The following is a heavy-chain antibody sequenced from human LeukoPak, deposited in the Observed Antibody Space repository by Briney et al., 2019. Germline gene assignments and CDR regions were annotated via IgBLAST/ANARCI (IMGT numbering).Heavy chain of an antibody. CDR3: ARGGYCSGGSCYPLDY. D-gene: IGHD2-15*01. V-gene: IGHV4-34*01. CDR2: INHSGST. Sequence: SETLSLTCAVYGGSFSGYYWSWIRQPPGKGLEWIGEINHSGSTNYNPSLKSRVTISVDTSKNQFSLKLSSVTAADMAVYYCARGGYCSGGSCYPLDYWGQGTLVTVSS. CDR1: GGSFSGYY. J-gene: IGHJ4*02.